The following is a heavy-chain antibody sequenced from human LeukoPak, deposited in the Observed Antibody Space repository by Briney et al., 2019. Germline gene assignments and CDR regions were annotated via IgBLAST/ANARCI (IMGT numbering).Heavy chain of an antibody. D-gene: IGHD2-15*01. V-gene: IGHV4-59*01. CDR2: IYYSGST. J-gene: IGHJ5*02. Sequence: KPSETLSLTCTVSGGSISSYYWSWIRQPPGKGLEWIGYIYYSGSTNYNPSLKSRVTISVDTSENQFSLKLSSVTAADTAVYYCARARCSGGSCYWGWFDPWGQGTLVTVSS. CDR3: ARARCSGGSCYWGWFDP. CDR1: GGSISSYY.